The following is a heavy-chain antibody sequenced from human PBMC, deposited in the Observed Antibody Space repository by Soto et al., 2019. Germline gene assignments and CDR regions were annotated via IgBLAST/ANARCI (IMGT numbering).Heavy chain of an antibody. Sequence: QVQMVQSGTEVKKPGSSVKVSCKASGGTFRNYPFNWVRQAPGQGLEWMGSIFPLTDIPDYAQNFQARLTISADKATSAAYMELSILSSDDTAMYFCARGPLVVLNYFESWGQGTLVTVSS. J-gene: IGHJ4*02. CDR1: GGTFRNYP. CDR3: ARGPLVVLNYFES. CDR2: IFPLTDIP. V-gene: IGHV1-69*02.